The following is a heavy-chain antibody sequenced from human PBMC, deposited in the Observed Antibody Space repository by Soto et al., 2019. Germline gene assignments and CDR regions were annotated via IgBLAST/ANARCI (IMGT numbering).Heavy chain of an antibody. Sequence: SETLSLTCTVSGGSMSPYYWSWIRQPPGKGLEWIGYIYYSGSTNYNPSLKSRVTISVDTSKNQFSLKLSSVTAADTAVYYCARGIEGWYQGRYYYGMDVWGQGTTVTVSS. CDR1: GGSMSPYY. J-gene: IGHJ6*02. D-gene: IGHD6-19*01. V-gene: IGHV4-59*01. CDR2: IYYSGST. CDR3: ARGIEGWYQGRYYYGMDV.